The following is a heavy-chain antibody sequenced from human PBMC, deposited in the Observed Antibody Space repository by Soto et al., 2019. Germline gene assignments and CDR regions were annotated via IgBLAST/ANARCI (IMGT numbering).Heavy chain of an antibody. V-gene: IGHV3-73*01. CDR1: GFTFSSSA. Sequence: GGSLRLSCAASGFTFSSSAMHCVRHSSGKGLEWVGRIRSKANSYAKAYAASVTGRFTISRDDSKNTAYLQMNSLKTEDTAVYYRTRDPYDHSGYEEPEAFDIWGQGK. CDR3: TRDPYDHSGYEEPEAFDI. J-gene: IGHJ3*02. D-gene: IGHD3-22*01. CDR2: IRSKANSYAK.